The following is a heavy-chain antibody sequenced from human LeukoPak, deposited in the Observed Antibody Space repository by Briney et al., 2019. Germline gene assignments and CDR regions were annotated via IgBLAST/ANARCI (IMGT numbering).Heavy chain of an antibody. D-gene: IGHD3-3*01. CDR3: ARHPADTIFGVGPDY. Sequence: GESLKISCKGSGYTFTNYWIGWVRQMPGKGLEWMGIIYPGDSDTRYSPSFQGRVTISADKSISTAYLQWSSLKASDTAMFYCARHPADTIFGVGPDYWGQGTLVTVSS. CDR1: GYTFTNYW. J-gene: IGHJ4*02. CDR2: IYPGDSDT. V-gene: IGHV5-51*01.